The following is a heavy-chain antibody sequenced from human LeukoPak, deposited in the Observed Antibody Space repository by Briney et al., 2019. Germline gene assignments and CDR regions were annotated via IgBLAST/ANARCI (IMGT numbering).Heavy chain of an antibody. V-gene: IGHV6-1*01. CDR1: GDSVSINSAA. D-gene: IGHD6-13*01. Sequence: PTLSLTFAISGDSVSINSAAWNWLRQSPSRGLEWLGSTYYRSKWYNDYAVSGESLITIKTETSKNQFSLQLNSVTPADTAVYYCAREAAANSLDYWGQGTLVTVSS. J-gene: IGHJ4*02. CDR3: AREAAANSLDY. CDR2: TYYRSKWYN.